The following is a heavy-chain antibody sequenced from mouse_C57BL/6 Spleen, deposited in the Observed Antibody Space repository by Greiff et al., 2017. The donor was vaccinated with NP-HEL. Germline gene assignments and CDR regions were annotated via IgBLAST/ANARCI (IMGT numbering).Heavy chain of an antibody. V-gene: IGHV1-7*01. J-gene: IGHJ1*03. CDR1: GYTFTSYW. D-gene: IGHD2-4*01. CDR3: ASPYDFWYFDV. CDR2: INPSSGYT. Sequence: VQLQQSGAELAKPGASVKLSCKASGYTFTSYWMHWVKQRPGQGLEWIGYINPSSGYTKYNQKFKDKATLTADKSSSTAYMQLSSLTYEDSAVYYCASPYDFWYFDVWGTGTTVTVSS.